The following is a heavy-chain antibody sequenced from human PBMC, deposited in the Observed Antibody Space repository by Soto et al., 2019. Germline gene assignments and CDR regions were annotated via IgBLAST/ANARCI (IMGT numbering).Heavy chain of an antibody. Sequence: QVQLVESGGGVVQPGRSLRLSCAASGFTFSSYGMHWVRQAPGKGLEWVAVIWYDGSNKYFADSVKDRFTLSRDNSKNTLYLQMNSLRAEDTAVYYCARDAFSAVAKHCGLDIWGQGTMVTVSS. CDR2: IWYDGSNK. CDR1: GFTFSSYG. D-gene: IGHD5-12*01. J-gene: IGHJ3*02. CDR3: ARDAFSAVAKHCGLDI. V-gene: IGHV3-33*01.